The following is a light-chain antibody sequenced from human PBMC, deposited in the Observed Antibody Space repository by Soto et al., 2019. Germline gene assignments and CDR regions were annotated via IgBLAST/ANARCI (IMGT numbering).Light chain of an antibody. V-gene: IGKV3-20*01. Sequence: EIGLTQSPGTLSLSPGERATLSCRTSQSVISTYLAWYQQKPGQAPRLLIYDASRRATGIPDRFSGSGSGTDFTLTISRLEPEDLAVYYCQQDETSPPMYTFGQGTNLEIK. CDR3: QQDETSPPMYT. CDR2: DAS. CDR1: QSVISTY. J-gene: IGKJ2*01.